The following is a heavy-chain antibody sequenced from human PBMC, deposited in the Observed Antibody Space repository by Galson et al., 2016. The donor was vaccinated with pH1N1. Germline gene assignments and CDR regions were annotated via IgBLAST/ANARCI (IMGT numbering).Heavy chain of an antibody. Sequence: SVKVSCKASRDTFINYAFSWVRQAPGKGLEWMGGIIPIPGAPNYAQNFQGRVTISTDKSTTTAYMELTGLTSGDTAIYYCARMSSGYNTIDSWGQGTLITVSS. V-gene: IGHV1-69*10. CDR1: RDTFINYA. J-gene: IGHJ4*02. CDR3: ARMSSGYNTIDS. D-gene: IGHD6-25*01. CDR2: IIPIPGAP.